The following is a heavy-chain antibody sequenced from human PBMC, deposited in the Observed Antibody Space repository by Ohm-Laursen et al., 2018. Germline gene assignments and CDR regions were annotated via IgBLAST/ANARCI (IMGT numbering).Heavy chain of an antibody. CDR2: ISSSGSTI. CDR1: GYSISSGYF. V-gene: IGHV3-11*01. Sequence: LSLTCAVSGYSISSGYFWGWIRQPPGKGLEWVSYISSSGSTIYYADSVKGRFTISRDNAKNSLYLQMNSLRAEDTAVYYCARGGTAYYGSGSPPGYWGQGTLVTVSS. CDR3: ARGGTAYYGSGSPPGY. D-gene: IGHD3-10*01. J-gene: IGHJ4*02.